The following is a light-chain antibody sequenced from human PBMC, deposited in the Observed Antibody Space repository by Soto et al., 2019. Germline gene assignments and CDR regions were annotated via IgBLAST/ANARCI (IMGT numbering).Light chain of an antibody. CDR2: AAS. J-gene: IGKJ4*01. CDR1: QSISSY. Sequence: DIQMTQSPSSLSASVGDRVTITCRASQSISSYLNWYQQKPGKAPKLLIYAASSLQSGVPSSFSGSASGTDFTLTISSLQPEDFATYYCQQSYSTPLTFGGGTKVEIK. CDR3: QQSYSTPLT. V-gene: IGKV1-39*01.